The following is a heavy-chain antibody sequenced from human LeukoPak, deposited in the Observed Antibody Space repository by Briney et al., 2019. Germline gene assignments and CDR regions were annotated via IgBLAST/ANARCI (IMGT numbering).Heavy chain of an antibody. D-gene: IGHD6-13*01. Sequence: GGSLRLSCAASGFTFSSYWMHWVRQAPGKGLVWVSRINSDGSSTSYADSVKGRFTISRDNAKNTLYLQMNSLRAEDTAVYYCARDTTLAATGYYYGMDVWGQGTTVTVSS. CDR1: GFTFSSYW. CDR2: INSDGSST. CDR3: ARDTTLAATGYYYGMDV. V-gene: IGHV3-74*01. J-gene: IGHJ6*02.